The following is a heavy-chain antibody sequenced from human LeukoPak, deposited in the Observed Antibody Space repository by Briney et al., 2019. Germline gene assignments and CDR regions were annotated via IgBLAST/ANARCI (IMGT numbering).Heavy chain of an antibody. D-gene: IGHD3-3*01. J-gene: IGHJ5*02. V-gene: IGHV3-30*02. Sequence: GGSLRLSCAASGFIFPTYGMHWVRQAPGKGLEWVARIYPDGNNKDYADSVKGRFIISRDNSKNILLLQMNSLRPEDTAVYYCAKDWSGDYNWSDPWGQGTLVIVSS. CDR1: GFIFPTYG. CDR3: AKDWSGDYNWSDP. CDR2: IYPDGNNK.